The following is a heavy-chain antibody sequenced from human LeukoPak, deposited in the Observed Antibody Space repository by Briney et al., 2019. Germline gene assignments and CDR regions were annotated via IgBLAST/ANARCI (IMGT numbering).Heavy chain of an antibody. CDR2: ISGSGGST. CDR1: GFTFSSYA. D-gene: IGHD2-15*01. CDR3: AKGLPIVVVVAATPAGFDY. Sequence: GGSLRLSCAASGFTFSSYAMSWVRQAPGKGLEWVSAISGSGGSTYYADSVKGRFTISRDNSKNTLYLQMNSLRAEDTAVYYCAKGLPIVVVVAATPAGFDYWGQGTLVTVSS. J-gene: IGHJ4*02. V-gene: IGHV3-23*01.